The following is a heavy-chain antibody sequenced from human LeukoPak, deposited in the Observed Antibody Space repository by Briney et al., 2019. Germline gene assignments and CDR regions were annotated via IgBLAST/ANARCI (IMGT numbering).Heavy chain of an antibody. V-gene: IGHV3-23*01. D-gene: IGHD2-15*01. CDR2: ISGSGGST. Sequence: GGSLRLSCAASGFTFSSYAMSWVRQAPGKRLEWVSAISGSGGSTYYAVSVKGRFTISRDNSKNTLYLQMNSLRVEDTAIYYCAKVTVTMAATGDYWGQGILVTVSS. J-gene: IGHJ4*02. CDR3: AKVTVTMAATGDY. CDR1: GFTFSSYA.